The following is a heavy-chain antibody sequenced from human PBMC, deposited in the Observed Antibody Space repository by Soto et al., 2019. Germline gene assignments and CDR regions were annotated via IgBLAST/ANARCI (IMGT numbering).Heavy chain of an antibody. V-gene: IGHV4-34*01. CDR1: GGSFSGYY. D-gene: IGHD3-10*01. CDR2: INHSGST. J-gene: IGHJ6*03. CDR3: ARGRGGSGSYLYYYYYMDV. Sequence: SETLSLTCAVYGGSFSGYYWSWIRQPPEKGLEWIGEINHSGSTNYNPSLKSRVTISVDTSKNQFSLKLSSVTAADTAVYYCARGRGGSGSYLYYYYYMDVWGKGTTVTVSS.